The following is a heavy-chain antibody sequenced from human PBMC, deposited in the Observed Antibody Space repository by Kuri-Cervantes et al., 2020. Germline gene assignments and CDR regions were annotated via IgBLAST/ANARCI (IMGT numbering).Heavy chain of an antibody. CDR2: ISGSGVST. J-gene: IGHJ4*02. CDR1: GFTFEDYG. CDR3: ATHPEGSVQDFGY. Sequence: GESLKISCAASGFTFEDYGMSWVRQAPGKGLEWVSAISGSGVSTYYADSVKGRFTISRDNSKHTLYLQMNSLRPEDTAVYYCATHPEGSVQDFGYWGQGTLVTVSS. V-gene: IGHV3-23*01. D-gene: IGHD1-1*01.